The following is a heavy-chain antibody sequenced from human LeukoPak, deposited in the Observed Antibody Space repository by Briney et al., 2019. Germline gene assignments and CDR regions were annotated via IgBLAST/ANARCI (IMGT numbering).Heavy chain of an antibody. D-gene: IGHD3-22*01. CDR1: GYTFTSYD. V-gene: IGHV1-8*01. CDR3: ARRPGSGYSFDY. J-gene: IGHJ4*02. Sequence: ASVKVSCKASGYTFTSYDINWVRQATGQGLEWMGWMNPNSSNTGYAQKFQGRVTMTRNTSISTAYMELSSLRSEDTAVYYCARRPGSGYSFDYWGQGTLVTVSS. CDR2: MNPNSSNT.